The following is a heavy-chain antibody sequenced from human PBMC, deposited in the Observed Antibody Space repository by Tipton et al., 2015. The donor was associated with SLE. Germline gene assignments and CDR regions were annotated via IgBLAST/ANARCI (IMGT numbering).Heavy chain of an antibody. J-gene: IGHJ4*03. CDR3: ARGAKERITLVRVRPYSFDY. V-gene: IGHV4-34*01. CDR1: GGSFSGYY. CDR2: VNHLGTI. D-gene: IGHD3-10*01. Sequence: TLSLTCDVNGGSFSGYYWSWIRQSPGKGLAWIGEVNHLGTIYYNASLKSRVTISIDTSKGHFSLKLTSVTAADTAVYYCARGAKERITLVRVRPYSFDYWGQGSLVTVSS.